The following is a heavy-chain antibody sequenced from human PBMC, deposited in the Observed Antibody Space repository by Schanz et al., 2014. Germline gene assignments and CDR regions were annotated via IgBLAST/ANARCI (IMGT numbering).Heavy chain of an antibody. Sequence: QVHLVQSGAEVHKPGASLKISCKASGYTFTNFFLHWVRQAPGQGLEWMGIINPIGGSTTYAQKFRGAVTLTTDTSTDTAYLELTSLRSEDTAVYYCARGSPGNMIRGELDYWGQGTLVTVSS. CDR3: ARGSPGNMIRGELDY. D-gene: IGHD3-10*01. CDR2: INPIGGST. J-gene: IGHJ4*02. CDR1: GYTFTNFF. V-gene: IGHV1-46*03.